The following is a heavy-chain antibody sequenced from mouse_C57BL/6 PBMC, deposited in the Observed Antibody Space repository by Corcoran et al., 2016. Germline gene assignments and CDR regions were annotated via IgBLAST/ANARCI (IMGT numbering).Heavy chain of an antibody. Sequence: QVQLQQSGPELVKPGASVKISCKASGYTCTDYYINRVKQGPGQGVAWIGWIFPGSGSTYYNEKFKGKDTLTVDKSSSTAYMLLSSLTSEDSAVYFCARYDGYYLAWFAYWGQGTLVTVSA. CDR3: ARYDGYYLAWFAY. D-gene: IGHD2-3*01. CDR1: GYTCTDYY. J-gene: IGHJ3*01. V-gene: IGHV1-75*01. CDR2: IFPGSGST.